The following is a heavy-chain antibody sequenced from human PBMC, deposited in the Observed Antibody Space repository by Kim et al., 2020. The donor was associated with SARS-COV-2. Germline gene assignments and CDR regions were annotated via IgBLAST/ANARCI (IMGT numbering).Heavy chain of an antibody. CDR1: GFTVSSNY. Sequence: GGSLRLSCAASGFTVSSNYMSWVRQAPGKGLEWVSVIYSGGSTYYADSVKGRFTISRDNSKNTLYLQMNSLRAEDTAVYYCAGGFGGYYYYYYGMDVWGQGTTVTVSS. D-gene: IGHD3-10*01. CDR2: IYSGGST. CDR3: AGGFGGYYYYYYGMDV. V-gene: IGHV3-53*01. J-gene: IGHJ6*02.